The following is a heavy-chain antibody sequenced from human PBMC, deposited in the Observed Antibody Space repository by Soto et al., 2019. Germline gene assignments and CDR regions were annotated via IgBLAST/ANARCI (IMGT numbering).Heavy chain of an antibody. Sequence: PGGSLRLSCAASGFTFSSYAMSWVRQAPGKGLEWVSAISGSGGSTYYADSVKGRFTISRDNSKNTLYLQMNSLRAEDTAVYYCAKAASGGGWYGAYYYYGMDVWGQGTTVTVSS. D-gene: IGHD6-19*01. J-gene: IGHJ6*02. CDR1: GFTFSSYA. CDR2: ISGSGGST. V-gene: IGHV3-23*01. CDR3: AKAASGGGWYGAYYYYGMDV.